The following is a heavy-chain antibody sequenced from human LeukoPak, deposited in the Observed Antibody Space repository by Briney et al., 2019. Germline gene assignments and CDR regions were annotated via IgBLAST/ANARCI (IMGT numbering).Heavy chain of an antibody. Sequence: ASVKVSCKAPGYTFTSYDVNWVRQATVQGLEWMGWMNPNSGNTGLAQKFQGRVTLTRDTSLSTAYMELSNLRSDDTAVYYCARDEVVAAPNYFGMVVWGQGTTVSVSS. J-gene: IGHJ6*02. V-gene: IGHV1-8*01. CDR3: ARDEVVAAPNYFGMVV. CDR1: GYTFTSYD. D-gene: IGHD2-15*01. CDR2: MNPNSGNT.